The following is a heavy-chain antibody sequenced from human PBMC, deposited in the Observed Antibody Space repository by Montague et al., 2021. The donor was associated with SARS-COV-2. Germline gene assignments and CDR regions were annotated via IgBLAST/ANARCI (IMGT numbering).Heavy chain of an antibody. J-gene: IGHJ3*02. CDR2: IYYSGST. V-gene: IGHV4-39*01. CDR1: GGSISSRSYY. CDR3: ARLRGDYGGTYDTFDI. Sequence: SETLSLTCTVSGGSISSRSYYWGWIRQPPGKGLEWIGCIYYSGSTYYNPSLKSRVTISVDTSKNQFSLKLSSVTTADTAVYYCARLRGDYGGTYDTFDIWGQGTMVTVSS. D-gene: IGHD4-23*01.